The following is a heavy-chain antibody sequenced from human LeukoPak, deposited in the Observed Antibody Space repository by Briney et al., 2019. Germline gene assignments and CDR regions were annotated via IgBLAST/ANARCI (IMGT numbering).Heavy chain of an antibody. Sequence: GGSLRLSCAASGFTFTSYAMHWVRQAPGKGLEWVAVISYDGSNKYYADSVKGRFTISRDNSKNTLYLQMNSLRAEDTAVYYCARDGRSSRHPPHFDYWGQGTLVTVSS. CDR1: GFTFTSYA. CDR2: ISYDGSNK. D-gene: IGHD6-13*01. V-gene: IGHV3-30-3*01. J-gene: IGHJ4*02. CDR3: ARDGRSSRHPPHFDY.